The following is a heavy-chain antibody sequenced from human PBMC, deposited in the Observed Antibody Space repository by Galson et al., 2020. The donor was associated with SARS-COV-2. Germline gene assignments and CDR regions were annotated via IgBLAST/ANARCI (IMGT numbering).Heavy chain of an antibody. CDR3: ASLYGGNSEGHEYFQD. D-gene: IGHD2-21*01. J-gene: IGHJ1*01. Sequence: SETLSLTCTVSGGSISSSSYFWGWVRQPPGKGLEWIATIHYDGRTYYSPSLKSGVTISVDTSRNQFSLKLSSVSAADTAVYYCASLYGGNSEGHEYFQDWGQGTLVTVSS. CDR2: IHYDGRT. V-gene: IGHV4-39*01. CDR1: GGSISSSSYF.